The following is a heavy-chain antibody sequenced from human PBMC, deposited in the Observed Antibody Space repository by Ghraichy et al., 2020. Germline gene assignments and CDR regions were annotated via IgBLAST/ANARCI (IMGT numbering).Heavy chain of an antibody. J-gene: IGHJ4*02. CDR2: INSDGSST. Sequence: GGSLRLSCAASGFTFSSYWMHWVRQAPGKGLVWVSRINSDGSSTSYADSVKGRFTISRDNAKNTLYLQMNSLRAEDTAVYYCARGNQQWLVYPGVDYWGQGTLVTVSS. CDR1: GFTFSSYW. CDR3: ARGNQQWLVYPGVDY. V-gene: IGHV3-74*01. D-gene: IGHD6-19*01.